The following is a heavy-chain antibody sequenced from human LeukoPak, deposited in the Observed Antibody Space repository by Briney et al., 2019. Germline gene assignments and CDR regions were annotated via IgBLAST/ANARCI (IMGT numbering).Heavy chain of an antibody. CDR3: ARDLGGGSSSLFDY. J-gene: IGHJ4*02. D-gene: IGHD6-13*01. Sequence: GGSLRLSCAASGFTFFNYSMNWVRQAPGKGLEWVSSISCSSDFIYYADSLKGRFTISRDNAKNSLYLQMNSLRAKDTAVYYCARDLGGGSSSLFDYWGQGTLVTVSS. CDR2: ISCSSDFI. V-gene: IGHV3-21*01. CDR1: GFTFFNYS.